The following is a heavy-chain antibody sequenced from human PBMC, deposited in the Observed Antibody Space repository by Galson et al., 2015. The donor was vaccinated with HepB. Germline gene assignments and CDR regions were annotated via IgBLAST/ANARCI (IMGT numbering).Heavy chain of an antibody. CDR1: GFTFSSYA. CDR2: ISGSGGST. D-gene: IGHD5-18*01. Sequence: SLRLSCAASGFTFSSYAMSWVRQAPGKGLEWVSAISGSGGSTYYADSVKGRFTISRDNSKNTLYLQMNSLRAEDTAVYYCTDTAMANDAFDIWGQGTMVTVSS. CDR3: TDTAMANDAFDI. V-gene: IGHV3-23*01. J-gene: IGHJ3*02.